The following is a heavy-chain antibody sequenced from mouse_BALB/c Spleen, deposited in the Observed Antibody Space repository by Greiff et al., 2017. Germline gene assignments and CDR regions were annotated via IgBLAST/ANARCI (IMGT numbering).Heavy chain of an antibody. CDR1: GFTFSSYG. Sequence: EVQVVESGGDLVKPGGSLKLSCAASGFTFSSYGMSWVRQTPDKRLEWVATISSGGSYTYYPDSVKGRFTISRDNAKNTLYLQMSSLKSEDTAMYYCAGYYYGSSGFDYWGQGTTLTVSS. J-gene: IGHJ2*01. CDR3: AGYYYGSSGFDY. CDR2: ISSGGSYT. D-gene: IGHD1-1*01. V-gene: IGHV5-6*01.